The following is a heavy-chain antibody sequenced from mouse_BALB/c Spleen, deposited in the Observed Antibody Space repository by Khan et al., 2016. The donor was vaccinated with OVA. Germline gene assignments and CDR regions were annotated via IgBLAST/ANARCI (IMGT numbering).Heavy chain of an antibody. J-gene: IGHJ2*01. CDR3: TRIKKIVATYFDY. D-gene: IGHD1-1*01. Sequence: QVQLQQSGAELVKAGASVKMSCKASGYTFTSYWMHWVKQRLGQGLEWFAETNPTNGRTYYNEKFKSKATLTVDKSSSTAYMLLSGPTFEDSVVYYCTRIKKIVATYFDYWIQSTPLTISS. V-gene: IGHV1S81*02. CDR2: TNPTNGRT. CDR1: GYTFTSYW.